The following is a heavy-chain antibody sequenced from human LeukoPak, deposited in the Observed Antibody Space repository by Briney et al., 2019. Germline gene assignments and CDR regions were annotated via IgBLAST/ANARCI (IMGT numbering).Heavy chain of an antibody. CDR3: ARSSGYYVYDY. CDR2: INPSDGST. Sequence: ASVKVSFKASGYTFTSYYMHWVRQAPGQGLEWMGIINPSDGSTSNAQNFQGRVTMTRDTSTSTVYMEVSSLRSEDTAVYYCARSSGYYVYDYWGQGTLVTVSS. J-gene: IGHJ4*02. D-gene: IGHD3-3*01. CDR1: GYTFTSYY. V-gene: IGHV1-46*01.